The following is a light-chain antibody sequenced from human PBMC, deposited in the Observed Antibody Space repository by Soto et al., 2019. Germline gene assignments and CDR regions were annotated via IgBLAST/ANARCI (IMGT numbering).Light chain of an antibody. J-gene: IGKJ4*01. CDR3: KQYNSWPLT. CDR2: GAY. CDR1: HSISNN. V-gene: IGKV3D-15*01. Sequence: EIVMTQSPATLSVSPGERATLSCRASHSISNNLAWYQQKPGQAPRLLIYGAYTRATGIQDRFSGSGSGTEFTLTIRSLQSEDFAVYYCKQYNSWPLTFGGGTKVDIK.